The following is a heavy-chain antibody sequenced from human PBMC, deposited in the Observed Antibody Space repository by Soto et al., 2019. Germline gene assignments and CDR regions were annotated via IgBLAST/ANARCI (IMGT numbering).Heavy chain of an antibody. J-gene: IGHJ4*02. D-gene: IGHD2-2*01. V-gene: IGHV1-18*01. CDR2: ISAYNGNT. Sequence: QVQLVQSGAEVKKPGASVKVSCKASGYTFTSYGISWVRQAPGQGLEWMGWISAYNGNTNYAQKLQGRVTMTTDTSTSTAYMELRSLRSDDTAVYYCARVSPDIVVVPAAMPFDYWGQGTLVTVSS. CDR1: GYTFTSYG. CDR3: ARVSPDIVVVPAAMPFDY.